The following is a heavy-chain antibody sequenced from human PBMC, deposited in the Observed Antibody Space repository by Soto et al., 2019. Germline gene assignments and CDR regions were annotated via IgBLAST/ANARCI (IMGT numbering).Heavy chain of an antibody. CDR1: GFTFDNYR. J-gene: IGHJ4*02. CDR3: AKDLRDAGTTSLGY. Sequence: PGGSLRLSCADSGFTFDNYRMNWVRQAPGKGLEWVSAISGSGGSTYYADSVKGRFTISRDNSKNTLYLQMNSLRAEDTAVYYCAKDLRDAGTTSLGYWGQGTLVTVSS. V-gene: IGHV3-23*01. D-gene: IGHD4-17*01. CDR2: ISGSGGST.